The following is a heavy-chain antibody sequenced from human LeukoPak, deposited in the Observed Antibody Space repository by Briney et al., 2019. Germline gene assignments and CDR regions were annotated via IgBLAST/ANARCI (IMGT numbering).Heavy chain of an antibody. D-gene: IGHD3-10*01. J-gene: IGHJ5*02. V-gene: IGHV4-59*01. CDR2: IYSTGRT. Sequence: PAETESLTCSVSGGSISSYYWTWIRQPPGKGLEWIGHIYSTGRTNYNPSLKSRVTISVDTSKNQFSLKLSSVTAADTAVYYCARLGLGDVACWFDLWAPGNLVTVSS. CDR3: ARLGLGDVACWFDL. CDR1: GGSISSYY.